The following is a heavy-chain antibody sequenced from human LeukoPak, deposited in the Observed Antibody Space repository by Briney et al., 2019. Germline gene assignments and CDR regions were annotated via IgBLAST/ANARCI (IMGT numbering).Heavy chain of an antibody. CDR3: ARDVGGAGSH. D-gene: IGHD3-10*01. CDR2: IDEYGTTI. V-gene: IGHV3-74*01. Sequence: GGSLRLSCAASGYTFTRYWTHWIRQAPGEGLVWVARIDEYGTTIDYADSVRDRFTISRDNARNTLYLHMNSLKAEDTAMYYCARDVGGAGSHWGQGSLVTVSS. CDR1: GYTFTRYW. J-gene: IGHJ4*02.